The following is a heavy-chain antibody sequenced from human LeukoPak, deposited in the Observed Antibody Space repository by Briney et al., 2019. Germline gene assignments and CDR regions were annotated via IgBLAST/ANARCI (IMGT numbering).Heavy chain of an antibody. CDR3: AGKTYYYDSSGQGLDY. Sequence: SEILSLTCTVSGGSISSSSYYWGWIRQPPGKGLEWIGSIYYSGSTYYNPSLKSRVTISVDTSKNQFSLKLSSVAAADTAVYYCAGKTYYYDSSGQGLDYWGQGTLVTVSS. D-gene: IGHD3-22*01. CDR1: GGSISSSSYY. V-gene: IGHV4-39*01. CDR2: IYYSGST. J-gene: IGHJ4*02.